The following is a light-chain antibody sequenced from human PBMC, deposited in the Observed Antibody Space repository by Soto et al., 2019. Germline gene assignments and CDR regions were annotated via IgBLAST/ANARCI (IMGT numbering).Light chain of an antibody. Sequence: QSVLTQPPSASGTPGQRVTISCSGSSSNIGRNTVSWYQQVPGTAPKLLIYSNNQRSSGVPDRFSGSKSGTSASLAISGLQSEDEADYYCAAWDDSMNGYVFGNGTKVTVL. J-gene: IGLJ1*01. CDR3: AAWDDSMNGYV. CDR2: SNN. V-gene: IGLV1-44*01. CDR1: SSNIGRNT.